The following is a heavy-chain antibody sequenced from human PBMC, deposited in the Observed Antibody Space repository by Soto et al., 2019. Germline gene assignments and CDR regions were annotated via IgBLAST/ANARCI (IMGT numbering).Heavy chain of an antibody. CDR2: IYYSGST. J-gene: IGHJ4*02. CDR3: AGIYSGSPGGTLRD. D-gene: IGHD1-26*01. Sequence: QVQLQESGPGLVKPSQTLSLTCTVSGGSISSGGYYWSWIRQHPGKGLEWIGYIYYSGSTYYNPSFKSRVTISVDASKNQFSLKLSSVTAADTAVYYCAGIYSGSPGGTLRDWGQGTLVTVSS. CDR1: GGSISSGGYY. V-gene: IGHV4-31*03.